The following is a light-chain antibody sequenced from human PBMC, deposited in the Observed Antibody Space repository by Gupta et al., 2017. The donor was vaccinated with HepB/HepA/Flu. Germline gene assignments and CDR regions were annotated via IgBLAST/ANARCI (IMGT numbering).Light chain of an antibody. CDR3: QQYKKAPCT. V-gene: IGKV1-33*01. CDR2: DAF. Sequence: DIQMTQSPSSLSASVGDRISITCQATQDIDNCLNWYQQKPGKAPRLLIHDAFVLESGVPSRFSGSSSGAKFTFTIHSLQPEDIGTYYCQQYKKAPCTFGQGTKVTIK. CDR1: QDIDNC. J-gene: IGKJ2*02.